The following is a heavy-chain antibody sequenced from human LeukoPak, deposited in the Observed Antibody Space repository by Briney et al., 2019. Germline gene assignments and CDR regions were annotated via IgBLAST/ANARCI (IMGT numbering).Heavy chain of an antibody. D-gene: IGHD2-2*01. V-gene: IGHV4-4*07. CDR1: GGSISSYY. Sequence: KASETLSLTCTVSGGSISSYYWSWIRQPAGKGLEWIGRIYTSGSTNYNPSLKSRVTMSVDTSKNQFSLKLSSVTAADTAVYYCARDLYCRSTSCSAYDAFDIWGQGTMVTVSS. CDR2: IYTSGST. CDR3: ARDLYCRSTSCSAYDAFDI. J-gene: IGHJ3*02.